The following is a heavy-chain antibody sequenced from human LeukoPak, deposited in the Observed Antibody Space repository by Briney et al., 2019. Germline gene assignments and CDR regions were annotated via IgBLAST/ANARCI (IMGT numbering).Heavy chain of an antibody. CDR2: ISWNSGSL. CDR3: ASWAGNTQSDSWSGPFDY. CDR1: GFTFDDYA. Sequence: PGRSLRLSCAASGFTFDDYAMHWVRQAPGKGLEWVSGISWNSGSLGYADSVKGRFTISRDNAKNSLYLRMSSLRVEDTAVYYCASWAGNTQSDSWSGPFDYWGQGTLVTVSS. V-gene: IGHV3-9*01. D-gene: IGHD3-3*01. J-gene: IGHJ4*02.